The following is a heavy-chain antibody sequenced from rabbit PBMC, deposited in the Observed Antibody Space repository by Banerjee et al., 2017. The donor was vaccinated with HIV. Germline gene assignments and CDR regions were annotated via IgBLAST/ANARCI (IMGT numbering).Heavy chain of an antibody. CDR3: ARHAYSGWDL. CDR2: IYPVFGIT. J-gene: IGHJ4*01. Sequence: QEQLVESRGGLVQPGESLTLSCKASGIDLMNIAMSWVRQAPGKGLEWIGDIYPVFGITNCANWMPGRFSISSDNAQTSVNLQKTSLNPAARDAYFCARHAYSGWDLWGPGTLVTVS. V-gene: IGHV1S47*01. D-gene: IGHD4-1*01. CDR1: GIDLMNIA.